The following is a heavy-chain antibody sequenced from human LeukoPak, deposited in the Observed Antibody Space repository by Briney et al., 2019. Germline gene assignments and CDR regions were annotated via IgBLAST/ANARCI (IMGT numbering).Heavy chain of an antibody. Sequence: GASVKVSCKASGYTFTSYAMNWVRQAPGQGLEWMGWINTNTGNPTYAQGFTGRFVFSLDTSVSTAYLQISSLKAEDTAMYYCARFNPLRYFDWSHVGWFDPWGQGTLVTVSS. CDR3: ARFNPLRYFDWSHVGWFDP. CDR2: INTNTGNP. J-gene: IGHJ5*02. D-gene: IGHD3-9*01. V-gene: IGHV7-4-1*02. CDR1: GYTFTSYA.